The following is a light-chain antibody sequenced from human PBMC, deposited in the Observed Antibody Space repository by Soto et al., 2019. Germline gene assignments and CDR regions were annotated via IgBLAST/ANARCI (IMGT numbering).Light chain of an antibody. CDR2: KAS. V-gene: IGKV1-5*03. J-gene: IGKJ1*01. CDR3: QQYNSYWT. Sequence: DIQMTQSPSTLSASVGGRVTITCRASQGISSWLAWYQQKPGKAPKLLIYKASSLESGVPSRFSGSGSGTEFTLTISSLQPDDFATYYCQQYNSYWTFGQGTKVEIK. CDR1: QGISSW.